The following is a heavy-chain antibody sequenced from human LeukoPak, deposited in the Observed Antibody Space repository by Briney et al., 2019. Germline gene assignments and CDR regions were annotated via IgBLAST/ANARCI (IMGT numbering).Heavy chain of an antibody. V-gene: IGHV4-34*01. CDR2: INHSGST. D-gene: IGHD3-22*01. CDR1: GGSFSGYY. Sequence: SETLSLTCAVYGGSFSGYYWSWIRQPPGKGLEWIGEINHSGSTNYIPSLKSRVTISVDTSKKQFSLKLSSVTAADTAVYYCARGNLYYFDSSGYYFKFDYWGQGTLVTVSS. J-gene: IGHJ4*02. CDR3: ARGNLYYFDSSGYYFKFDY.